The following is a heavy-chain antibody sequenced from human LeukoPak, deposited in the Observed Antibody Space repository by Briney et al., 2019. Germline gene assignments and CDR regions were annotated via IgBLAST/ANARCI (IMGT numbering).Heavy chain of an antibody. CDR3: ASPPLPLGYCSSTSCYNPLDY. Sequence: GGSLRLSCAASGFTFDDYAMHWVRQAPGKGLEWVSGISWNSGSIGYADSVKGRFTISRDNSKNTLYLQMNSLRAEDTAVYYCASPPLPLGYCSSTSCYNPLDYWGQGTLVTVSS. V-gene: IGHV3-9*01. CDR2: ISWNSGSI. CDR1: GFTFDDYA. J-gene: IGHJ4*02. D-gene: IGHD2-2*01.